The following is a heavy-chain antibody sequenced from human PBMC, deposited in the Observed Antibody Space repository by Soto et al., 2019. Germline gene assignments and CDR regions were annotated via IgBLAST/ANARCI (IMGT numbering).Heavy chain of an antibody. J-gene: IGHJ4*02. CDR2: IRSKAKSYAT. D-gene: IGHD2-15*01. V-gene: IGHV3-73*01. CDR3: TRRYCSGGSCSAKPANFDY. Sequence: EVQLVESGGGLVQPGGSLKLSCAASGFTFSGSAMHWVRQASGKGLEWVGRIRSKAKSYATAYAASVKGRFTIARDDSKTTAYLQMNSLKTEDTAVYYCTRRYCSGGSCSAKPANFDYWGQGTLVTVSS. CDR1: GFTFSGSA.